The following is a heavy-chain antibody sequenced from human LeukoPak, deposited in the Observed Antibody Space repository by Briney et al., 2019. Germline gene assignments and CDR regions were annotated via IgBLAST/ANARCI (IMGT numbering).Heavy chain of an antibody. CDR1: GYTFTGYY. D-gene: IGHD1-1*01. V-gene: IGHV1-2*06. J-gene: IGHJ6*03. CDR2: INPNSGGT. Sequence: GASVKVSCKASGYTFTGYYVHWVRQAPGQGLEWMGRINPNSGGTNYAQKFQGRVTMTRDTSISTAYMELSRLRSDDTAVYYCARDWARREDWNYYYYYMDVWGKGTTVTVSS. CDR3: ARDWARREDWNYYYYYMDV.